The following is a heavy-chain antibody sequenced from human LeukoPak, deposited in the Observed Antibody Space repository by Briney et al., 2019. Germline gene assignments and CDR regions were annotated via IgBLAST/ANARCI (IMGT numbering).Heavy chain of an antibody. J-gene: IGHJ6*02. CDR1: GFTFKNSA. Sequence: GGPLRLSCAASGFTFKNSAMHWVRQAPGKGLEYVSGISSNGGSTYYANAVKGRFTISRDNSKNTVYLQMGSLRVEDMAVYYCARWYNSLDVWGQGTTVTVSS. V-gene: IGHV3-64*01. CDR2: ISSNGGST. CDR3: ARWYNSLDV. D-gene: IGHD1-1*01.